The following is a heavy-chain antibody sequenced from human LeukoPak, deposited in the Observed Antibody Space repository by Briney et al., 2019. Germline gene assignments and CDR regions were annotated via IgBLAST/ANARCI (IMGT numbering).Heavy chain of an antibody. CDR3: VRDFDYVRIFDY. J-gene: IGHJ4*02. Sequence: GGSLRLPCAASGFTFSSYSMNWVRQAPGKGLEWVSAITSSGYISYADSLKGRFTISRDNAKNSLYLQMNSLRAEDTAVYYCVRDFDYVRIFDYWGQGTLVTVSS. CDR1: GFTFSSYS. CDR2: ITSSGYI. D-gene: IGHD4-17*01. V-gene: IGHV3-21*01.